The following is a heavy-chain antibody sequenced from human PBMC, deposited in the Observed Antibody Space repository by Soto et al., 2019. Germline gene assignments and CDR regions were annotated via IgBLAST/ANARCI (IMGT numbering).Heavy chain of an antibody. CDR2: ISWNSGSI. J-gene: IGHJ6*03. Sequence: EVQLVESGGGLVQPGRSLRLSCAASGFTFDDYAMHWVRQAPGKGLEWVSGISWNSGSIDYADSVKGRFTISRDNANNSLYLQMNILRVEDTALYYCAKDNSPLLWFGGTSGYYYYMDVWGKGTTVTVSS. CDR1: GFTFDDYA. CDR3: AKDNSPLLWFGGTSGYYYYMDV. V-gene: IGHV3-9*01. D-gene: IGHD3-10*01.